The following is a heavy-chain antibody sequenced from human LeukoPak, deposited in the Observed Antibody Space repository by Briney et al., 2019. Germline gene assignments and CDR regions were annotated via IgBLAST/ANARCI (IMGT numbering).Heavy chain of an antibody. Sequence: GGSLRLSCAASGFTFSGSWMSWVRQAPGKGLERVANINVDGSARRYINSVKGRFTISRDNAENSLYLQMISLRAEDTAVYFCAKYGGDSGMAFDIWGQGTMVTVSS. CDR2: INVDGSAR. V-gene: IGHV3-7*01. D-gene: IGHD4-23*01. CDR3: AKYGGDSGMAFDI. CDR1: GFTFSGSW. J-gene: IGHJ3*02.